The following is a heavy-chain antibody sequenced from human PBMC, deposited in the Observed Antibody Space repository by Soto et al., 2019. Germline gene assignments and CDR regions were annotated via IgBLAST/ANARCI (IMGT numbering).Heavy chain of an antibody. J-gene: IGHJ6*02. CDR3: AKRRGDHSNYSWGIDV. CDR2: INTHNGNT. CDR1: GYTFTTYG. V-gene: IGHV1-18*01. D-gene: IGHD4-4*01. Sequence: ASVKVSCKASGYTFTTYGISWVRQAPGQGLKWLGWINTHNGNTNYAQNLQGRVIMTADTSTSTAYMELNSLRDEDTAVYYCAKRRGDHSNYSWGIDVWGQGTTVTVSS.